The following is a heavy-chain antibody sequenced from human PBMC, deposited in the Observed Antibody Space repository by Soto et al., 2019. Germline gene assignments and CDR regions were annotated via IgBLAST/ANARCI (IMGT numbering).Heavy chain of an antibody. D-gene: IGHD4-4*01. J-gene: IGHJ5*01. CDR2: IFDSGTT. Sequence: TSETLSLTCTVSGGCRSGGSYYCSWIRQPPGKGLEWIGYIFDSGTTNYNPSLKSLVSMSIDTSKNQFSLKLSSVTAAHTAVYYCARELIQVNWLVSWGPGTLVTVSS. CDR3: ARELIQVNWLVS. CDR1: GGCRSGGSYY. V-gene: IGHV4-61*01.